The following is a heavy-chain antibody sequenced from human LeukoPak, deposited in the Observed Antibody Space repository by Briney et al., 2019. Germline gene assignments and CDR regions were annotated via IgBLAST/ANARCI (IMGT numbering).Heavy chain of an antibody. Sequence: GGSLRLSCAASGFTFSSYAMHWVRQAPGKGLGWVAVISYDGSNKYYADSVKGRFTISRDNSKNTLYLQMNSLRAEDTAVYYCASPADTAMVTASYWGQGTLVTVSS. CDR2: ISYDGSNK. D-gene: IGHD5-18*01. V-gene: IGHV3-30*04. CDR1: GFTFSSYA. CDR3: ASPADTAMVTASY. J-gene: IGHJ4*02.